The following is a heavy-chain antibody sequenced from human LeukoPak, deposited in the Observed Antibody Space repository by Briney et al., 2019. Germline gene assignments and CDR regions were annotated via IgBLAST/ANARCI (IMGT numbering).Heavy chain of an antibody. Sequence: PSETLSLTCTVSGGSISSRSYYWGWIRQPPGKGLEWIGSIYYSGSTYYNPSLKSRVTISVDTSKNQFSLKLSSVTAADTAVYYCARAVEGLYYDSSGNYSRGGDYWGQGTLVTVSS. CDR3: ARAVEGLYYDSSGNYSRGGDY. CDR1: GGSISSRSYY. D-gene: IGHD3-22*01. J-gene: IGHJ4*02. CDR2: IYYSGST. V-gene: IGHV4-39*07.